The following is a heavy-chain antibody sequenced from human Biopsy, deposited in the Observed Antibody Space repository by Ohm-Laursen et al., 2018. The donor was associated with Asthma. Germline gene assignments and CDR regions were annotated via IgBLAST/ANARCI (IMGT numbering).Heavy chain of an antibody. CDR2: ISGSGGST. CDR1: GFTFSSYA. J-gene: IGHJ4*02. Sequence: SLRLSCTASGFTFSSYAMSWVRQAPGKGLEWVSAISGSGGSTYYADSVKGRFTISGDNSKNTLYLQMNSLRAEDTAVYYCAKDRDYDILTGPPGFDYWGQGTLVTVSS. V-gene: IGHV3-23*01. D-gene: IGHD3-9*01. CDR3: AKDRDYDILTGPPGFDY.